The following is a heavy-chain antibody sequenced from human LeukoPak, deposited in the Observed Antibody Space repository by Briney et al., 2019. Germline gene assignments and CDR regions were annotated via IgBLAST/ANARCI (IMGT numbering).Heavy chain of an antibody. Sequence: GGSLRLSCAASGFTFSSYEMNWVHQAPGKGLEWVSYISSSGSTIYYADSVKGRFSISRDNAKNSLYLQMNSLRAEDTAVYYCARIRVPAAGDGMDVWGQGTTVTVSS. CDR2: ISSSGSTI. V-gene: IGHV3-48*03. CDR3: ARIRVPAAGDGMDV. J-gene: IGHJ6*02. D-gene: IGHD2-2*01. CDR1: GFTFSSYE.